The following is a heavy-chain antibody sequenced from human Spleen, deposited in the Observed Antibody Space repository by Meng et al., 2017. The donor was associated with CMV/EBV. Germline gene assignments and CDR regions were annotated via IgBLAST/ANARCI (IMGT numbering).Heavy chain of an antibody. CDR3: ARDLRPGTTIFGVRSVHYGMDV. J-gene: IGHJ6*02. Sequence: ASVKVSCKASGYTFTSYAMHWVRQAPGQRLEWMGWSNAGNGNTKYSQEFQGRVTITRDTSASTAYMELSSLRSEDMAVYYCARDLRPGTTIFGVRSVHYGMDVWGQGTTVTVSS. D-gene: IGHD3-3*01. CDR2: SNAGNGNT. CDR1: GYTFTSYA. V-gene: IGHV1-3*02.